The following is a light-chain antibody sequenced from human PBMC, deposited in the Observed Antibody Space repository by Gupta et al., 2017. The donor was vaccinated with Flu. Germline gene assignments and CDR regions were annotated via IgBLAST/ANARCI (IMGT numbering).Light chain of an antibody. V-gene: IGKV4-1*01. CDR2: CAS. CDR1: QSVLYSSNNKNY. Sequence: DIVMTQSPDSLAVSLGERATINCKSSQSVLYSSNNKNYYAWYQQKPGQPPKLLIYCASTRESGVPDRFSGSGSGTDFTLTISSLQAEDGAVYYCQQYYSTPYSFGQGTKLEIK. J-gene: IGKJ2*03. CDR3: QQYYSTPYS.